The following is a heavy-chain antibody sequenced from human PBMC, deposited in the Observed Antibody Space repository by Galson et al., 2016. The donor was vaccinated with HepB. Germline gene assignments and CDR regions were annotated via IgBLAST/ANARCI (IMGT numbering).Heavy chain of an antibody. D-gene: IGHD1-26*01. CDR2: ISRSGDST. V-gene: IGHV3-23*01. CDR1: GFSFSSYG. J-gene: IGHJ6*04. Sequence: SLRLSCAASGFSFSSYGMTWVRQAPGKGLEVVSSISRSGDSTDYADSVKGRFTISRDNSKNTLSLQMNSLRVEDTAVYYCVQGSTAPAVWGKGTTVTVSS. CDR3: VQGSTAPAV.